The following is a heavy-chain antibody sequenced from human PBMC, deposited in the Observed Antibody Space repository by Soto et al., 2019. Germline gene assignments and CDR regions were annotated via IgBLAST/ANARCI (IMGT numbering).Heavy chain of an antibody. CDR3: TTEDFWSGPPSDAIDY. J-gene: IGHJ4*02. V-gene: IGHV3-15*07. CDR2: IKSKTDGGTT. Sequence: EVQLVESGGGLVKPGGSLRLSCAASGFTFSNAWMNWVRQAPGKGLEWVGRIKSKTDGGTTDYAAPVKGRFTISRDDSKNTLYLQMNSLKTEATAVYYCTTEDFWSGPPSDAIDYWGRGTLVIVSS. CDR1: GFTFSNAW. D-gene: IGHD3-3*01.